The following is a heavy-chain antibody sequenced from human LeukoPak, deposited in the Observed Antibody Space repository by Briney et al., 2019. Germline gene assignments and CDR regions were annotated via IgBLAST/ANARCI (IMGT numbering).Heavy chain of an antibody. D-gene: IGHD6-19*01. CDR2: IYYSGST. CDR3: ARVRYSSGWYDGLDY. J-gene: IGHJ4*02. V-gene: IGHV4-59*01. CDR1: GGSISSYY. Sequence: PETLSLTCTVSGGSISSYYWSWIRQPPGKGLEWIGYIYYSGSTNYNPSLESRVTISVEASKNQFSLKLSSVTAADTAVYYCARVRYSSGWYDGLDYWGQGTLVTVSS.